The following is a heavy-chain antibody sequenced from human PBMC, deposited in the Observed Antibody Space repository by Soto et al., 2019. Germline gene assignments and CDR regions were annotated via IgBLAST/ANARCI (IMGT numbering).Heavy chain of an antibody. J-gene: IGHJ6*02. V-gene: IGHV4-4*07. CDR2: FSTSGTT. D-gene: IGHD3-16*01. CDR3: VRVGPNFHYYYGLDV. Sequence: SETLSLTCTVSDGSISNYYWSWIRQPAGKRLEWIGRFSTSGTTYYNPSLKSRVTMSIDTSQNQFSLKLSSVTAADTAVYYCVRVGPNFHYYYGLDVWGQGTTVTVSS. CDR1: DGSISNYY.